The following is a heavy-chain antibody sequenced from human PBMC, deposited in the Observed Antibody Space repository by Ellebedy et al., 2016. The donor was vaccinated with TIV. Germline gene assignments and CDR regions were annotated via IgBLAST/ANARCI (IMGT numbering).Heavy chain of an antibody. CDR3: ARHMGVFGVVIRQYYYYGMDV. D-gene: IGHD3-3*01. J-gene: IGHJ6*02. V-gene: IGHV2-26*01. CDR2: IFSNDEK. CDR1: GFSLSNARMG. Sequence: SGPTLVKPTETLTLTCTVSGFSLSNARMGVSWIRQPPGKALEWLAHIFSNDEKSYSTSLKSRLTISKDTSKSQVVLTMTNMDPVDTATYYCARHMGVFGVVIRQYYYYGMDVWGQGTTVTVSS.